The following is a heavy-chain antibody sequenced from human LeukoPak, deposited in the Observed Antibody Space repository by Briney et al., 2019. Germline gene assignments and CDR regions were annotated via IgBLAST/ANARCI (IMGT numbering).Heavy chain of an antibody. CDR1: GFTFHDYA. V-gene: IGHV3-9*03. CDR3: AKDATEGELSSGFDY. CDR2: ISWDSGSI. Sequence: PGGSLRLSCSTSGFTFHDYAMHWVRQAPGKGLEWVSGISWDSGSIAYADSVKGRFTISRDNAKSSLYLQMNSLRPEDMALYYCAKDATEGELSSGFDYWGQGTLVTVSS. J-gene: IGHJ4*02. D-gene: IGHD3-16*02.